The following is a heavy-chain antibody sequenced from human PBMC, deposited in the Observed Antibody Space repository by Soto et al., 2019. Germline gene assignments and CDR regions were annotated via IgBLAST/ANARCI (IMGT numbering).Heavy chain of an antibody. J-gene: IGHJ3*01. D-gene: IGHD3-3*01. Sequence: ASVKVSCKASGGTFSSGISWVRQAPGQRLKWMGWISTQNGNTIYAQKFQGRVNMTMDTSTTTVYMELRSLRPDDTAVYLCSREGILGLFDAYDLWGQGTMVTVSS. CDR3: SREGILGLFDAYDL. V-gene: IGHV1-18*01. CDR1: GGTFSSG. CDR2: ISTQNGNT.